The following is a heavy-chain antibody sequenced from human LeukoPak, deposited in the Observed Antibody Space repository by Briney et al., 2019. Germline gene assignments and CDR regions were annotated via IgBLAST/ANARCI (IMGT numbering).Heavy chain of an antibody. V-gene: IGHV3-23*01. D-gene: IGHD1-26*01. Sequence: PGGSLRLSCAASGFTFSSCAMSWVRQAPGKGLEWVSAISGSGGGTYYADSVKGRFTISRDNSKNTLYLQMNSLRAEDTAVYYCANDIVGATNWGQGTLVTVSS. CDR2: ISGSGGGT. CDR3: ANDIVGATN. J-gene: IGHJ4*02. CDR1: GFTFSSCA.